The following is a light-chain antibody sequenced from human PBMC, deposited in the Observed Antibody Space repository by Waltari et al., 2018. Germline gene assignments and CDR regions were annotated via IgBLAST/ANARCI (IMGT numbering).Light chain of an antibody. CDR1: QSISSY. CDR3: QQRSTWPWT. Sequence: SCRASQSISSYLVWYQQKPGQAPRLLIYDASNRATGISARFSGSGSGTDFTLTISSLEPEDSAVYYCQQRSTWPWTFGQGTKVEIK. CDR2: DAS. J-gene: IGKJ1*01. V-gene: IGKV3-11*01.